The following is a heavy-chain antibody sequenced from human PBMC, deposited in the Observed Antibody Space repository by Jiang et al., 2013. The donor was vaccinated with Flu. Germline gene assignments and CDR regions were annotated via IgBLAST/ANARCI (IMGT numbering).Heavy chain of an antibody. D-gene: IGHD3-22*01. J-gene: IGHJ4*02. CDR2: ISASGVST. Sequence: VQLVESGGGLVQPGGSLRLSCAASGFTFSSYAMSWVRQAPGKGLEWVSAISASGVSTYYADSVKGRFTISRDNSNNTMSLQMNSLRAEDTAVYYCAKDFTGSFKRYYYDSSGLDYWGQ. CDR1: GFTFSSYA. V-gene: IGHV3-23*04. CDR3: AKDFTGSFKRYYYDSSGLDY.